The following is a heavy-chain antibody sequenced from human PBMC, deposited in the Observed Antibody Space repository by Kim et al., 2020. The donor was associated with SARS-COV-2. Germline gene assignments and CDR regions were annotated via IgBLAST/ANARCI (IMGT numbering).Heavy chain of an antibody. CDR2: IYYSGST. CDR3: ARVSDYYGSGSYSFDY. CDR1: GGSISSSSYY. J-gene: IGHJ4*02. Sequence: SETLSLTCTVSGGSISSSSYYWGWIRQPPGKGLEWIGSIYYSGSTYYNPSLKSRVTISVDTSKNQFSLKLSSVTAADTAVYYCARVSDYYGSGSYSFDYWGQGTLVTVSS. D-gene: IGHD3-10*01. V-gene: IGHV4-39*07.